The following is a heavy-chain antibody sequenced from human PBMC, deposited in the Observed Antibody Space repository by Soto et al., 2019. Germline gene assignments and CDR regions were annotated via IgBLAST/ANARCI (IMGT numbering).Heavy chain of an antibody. CDR2: IYWDDDK. D-gene: IGHD2-15*01. CDR3: AHILVDCSGGSCYDQGFDY. J-gene: IGHJ4*02. CDR1: GFSLSTRGVG. V-gene: IGHV2-5*02. Sequence: QITLKESGPTLVKPTQTLTLTCTFYGFSLSTRGVGVGWIRQPPGKALEWLALIYWDDDKRYSPSLKSRLTMIKHTSKNQVFLTMTNMDPVDTATYYCAHILVDCSGGSCYDQGFDYWGQGTLGTVSS.